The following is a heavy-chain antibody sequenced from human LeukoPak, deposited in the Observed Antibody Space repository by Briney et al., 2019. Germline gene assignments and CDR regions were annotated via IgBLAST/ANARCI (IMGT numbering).Heavy chain of an antibody. J-gene: IGHJ6*03. CDR1: GFTFDDYA. Sequence: GGSLRLSCAASGFTFDDYAMHWVRQAPGKGLEWVSGISWNSGSIGYADSVKGRFTISRDNAKNSLYLQMNSLRAEDMALYYCAKGGVGSYYYYYMDVWGTGTTVTVSS. CDR3: AKGGVGSYYYYYMDV. CDR2: ISWNSGSI. V-gene: IGHV3-9*03. D-gene: IGHD1-26*01.